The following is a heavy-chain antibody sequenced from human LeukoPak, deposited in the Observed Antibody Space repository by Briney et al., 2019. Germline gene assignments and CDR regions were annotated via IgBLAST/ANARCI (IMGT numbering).Heavy chain of an antibody. V-gene: IGHV3-30*18. CDR2: ISYDGSNK. D-gene: IGHD4-17*01. CDR3: AKAPYGDYRGSLFDY. J-gene: IGHJ4*02. Sequence: GGSLRLSCAASGFTFSSYGMHWVRQAPGKGLEWVAVISYDGSNKYYADSVKGRFTISRDNSKNTLYLQMNSLRAEDTAVYYCAKAPYGDYRGSLFDYWGQGTLVTVSS. CDR1: GFTFSSYG.